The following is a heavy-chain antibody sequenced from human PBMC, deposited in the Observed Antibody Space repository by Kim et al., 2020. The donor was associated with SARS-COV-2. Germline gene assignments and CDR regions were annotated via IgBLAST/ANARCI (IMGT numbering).Heavy chain of an antibody. Sequence: ASVKVSCKASGYTFSNYAMHWVRQAPGQRLEWMGWINAGNGNTKYSQKFQGRVTITRDTSASTAYMELSSLRSEDTAVYYCASLGYCIGGSCPFDYWGQGTLVTVSS. CDR2: INAGNGNT. D-gene: IGHD2-15*01. V-gene: IGHV1-3*01. CDR3: ASLGYCIGGSCPFDY. CDR1: GYTFSNYA. J-gene: IGHJ4*02.